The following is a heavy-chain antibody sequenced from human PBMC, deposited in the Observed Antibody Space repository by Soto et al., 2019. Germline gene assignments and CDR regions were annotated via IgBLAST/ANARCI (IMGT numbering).Heavy chain of an antibody. J-gene: IGHJ4*02. Sequence: PGESLKISCQASGYSFTTYWISWVRQMPGKGLEWMGRIDPSDSYTNYSPSFQGHVTISADKSISTAYLQWSSLKASDTAMYYCATLWDFYDILTGSKSSFDYWGQGTLVTVSS. CDR1: GYSFTTYW. CDR3: ATLWDFYDILTGSKSSFDY. V-gene: IGHV5-10-1*01. CDR2: IDPSDSYT. D-gene: IGHD3-9*01.